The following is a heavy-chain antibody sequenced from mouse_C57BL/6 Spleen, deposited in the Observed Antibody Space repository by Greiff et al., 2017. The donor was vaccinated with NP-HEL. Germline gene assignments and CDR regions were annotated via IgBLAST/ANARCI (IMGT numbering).Heavy chain of an antibody. Sequence: VQGVESGAELVKPGASVKVSCKASGYTFTSYWMHWVKQRPGQGLEWIGRINPSDSDTNYNQKFKGKATLTVDKSSSTAYMQLNSLTSEDSAVYYCAIEGEYYFCYWGQGTTLTVSS. CDR3: AIEGEYYFCY. CDR1: GYTFTSYW. J-gene: IGHJ2*01. V-gene: IGHV1-74*01. CDR2: INPSDSDT.